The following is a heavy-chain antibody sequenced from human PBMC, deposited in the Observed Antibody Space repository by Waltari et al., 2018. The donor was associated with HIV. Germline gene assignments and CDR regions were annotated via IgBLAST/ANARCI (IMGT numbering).Heavy chain of an antibody. J-gene: IGHJ4*02. V-gene: IGHV3-30*04. CDR3: ATSRVELEAQSY. D-gene: IGHD1-7*01. Sequence: QVQLVESGGGVVPPGTSLRLSCVASGFSFSGYAFHWVRQAPGKGLGLVAVASSDGIDNYYTESVKGRFIIYRDTSKTTLYLQMNNLRSDDTGLYYCATSRVELEAQSYWGRGTLVTVSS. CDR2: ASSDGIDN. CDR1: GFSFSGYA.